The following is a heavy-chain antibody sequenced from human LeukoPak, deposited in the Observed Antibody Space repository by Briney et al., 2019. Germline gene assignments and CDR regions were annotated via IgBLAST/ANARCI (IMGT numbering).Heavy chain of an antibody. CDR2: IYYSGST. CDR1: GGSISSSSYY. CDR3: AGDTYYYGSGSFNWFDP. V-gene: IGHV4-39*01. Sequence: SETLSLTCTVSGGSISSSSYYWGWIRQPPGKGLEWIGSIYYSGSTYYSPSLKSRVTISVDTSKNQFSLKLSSVTAADTAVYYCAGDTYYYGSGSFNWFDPWGQGTLVTVSS. D-gene: IGHD3-10*01. J-gene: IGHJ5*02.